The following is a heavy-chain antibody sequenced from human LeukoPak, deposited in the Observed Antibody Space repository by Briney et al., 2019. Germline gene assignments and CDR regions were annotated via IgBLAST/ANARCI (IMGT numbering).Heavy chain of an antibody. CDR2: IYYSGST. CDR1: GGSISSGGYY. V-gene: IGHV4-31*03. J-gene: IGHJ2*01. Sequence: KPSQTLSLTCTVSGGSISSGGYYWSWIRQHPGQGLEWIGYIYYSGSTYYNPSLKSRVTISVDTSKNQFSLKLSSVTAADTAVYYCARNYDSSGYYLYWYFDLWGRGTLVTVSS. D-gene: IGHD3-22*01. CDR3: ARNYDSSGYYLYWYFDL.